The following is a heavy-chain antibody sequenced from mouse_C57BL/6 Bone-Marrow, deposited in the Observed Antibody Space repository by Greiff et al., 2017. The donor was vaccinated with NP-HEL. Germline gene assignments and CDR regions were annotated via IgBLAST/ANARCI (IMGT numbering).Heavy chain of an antibody. CDR3: ARHGYDGWYFDV. Sequence: EVHLVESGGGLVQPGGSLKLSCAASGFTFSDYGMAWVRQAPRKGPEWVAFISNLAYSIYYADTVTGRFTISRENAKNTLYLEMSSLRSEDTAMYYCARHGYDGWYFDVWGTGTTVTVSS. D-gene: IGHD2-2*01. J-gene: IGHJ1*03. CDR1: GFTFSDYG. V-gene: IGHV5-15*01. CDR2: ISNLAYSI.